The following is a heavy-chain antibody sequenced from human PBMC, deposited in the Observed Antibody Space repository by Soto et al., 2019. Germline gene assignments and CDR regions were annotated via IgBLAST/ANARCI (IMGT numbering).Heavy chain of an antibody. Sequence: QVQLVQSGAEVKKPGASVKVSCNPSGYAFTSYTMHWVRQAPGQGLEWMGWINADNGDSKYSQKFQGRVTITRDISASIAYMELSSLRSEDTAVYYCARDTGSGLRVEPGIFEYWGQGTLVTVSS. CDR1: GYAFTSYT. J-gene: IGHJ4*02. D-gene: IGHD1-26*01. CDR3: ARDTGSGLRVEPGIFEY. V-gene: IGHV1-3*01. CDR2: INADNGDS.